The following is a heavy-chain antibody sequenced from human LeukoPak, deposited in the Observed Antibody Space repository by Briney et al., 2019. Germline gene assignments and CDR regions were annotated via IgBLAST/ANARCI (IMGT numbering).Heavy chain of an antibody. CDR3: ARAPPRIAARRDGYYYYMDV. Sequence: ASVKVSCKASGYTFTGYYIHWVRQATGQGLEWMGWMNPNSGNTGYAQKFQGRVTITRNTSISTAYMELSSLRSDDTAVYYCARAPPRIAARRDGYYYYMDVWGKGTTVTVSS. CDR2: MNPNSGNT. CDR1: GYTFTGYY. D-gene: IGHD6-6*01. J-gene: IGHJ6*03. V-gene: IGHV1-8*03.